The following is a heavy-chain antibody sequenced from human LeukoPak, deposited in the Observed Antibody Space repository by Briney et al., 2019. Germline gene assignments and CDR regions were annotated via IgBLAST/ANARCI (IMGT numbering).Heavy chain of an antibody. V-gene: IGHV3-21*01. CDR1: GFTFSSYS. CDR3: ARDREWLVHPYYYYYYMDV. Sequence: KTGGSLRLSCAASGFTFSSYSMNWVRHAPGKGLEWVSSISSSSSYIYYADSVKGRFTISRDNAKNSLYLQMNSLRAEDTAVYYCARDREWLVHPYYYYYYMDVWGKGTTVTVSS. CDR2: ISSSSSYI. D-gene: IGHD6-19*01. J-gene: IGHJ6*03.